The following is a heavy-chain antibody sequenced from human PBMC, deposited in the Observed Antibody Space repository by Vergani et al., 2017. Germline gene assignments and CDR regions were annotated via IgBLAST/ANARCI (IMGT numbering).Heavy chain of an antibody. CDR2: IKSKTDGGTT. Sequence: EVQLVESGGGLVKPGGSLRLSCAASGFTFSNAWMSWVRQAPGKGLEWVGRIKSKTDGGTTDYAAPVKGRFTISRDDSKNTLYLQINSLKTEDTAVYYCTTQVQGFGEVCWFDPWGQGTLVTVSS. CDR1: GFTFSNAW. V-gene: IGHV3-15*01. CDR3: TTQVQGFGEVCWFDP. J-gene: IGHJ5*02. D-gene: IGHD3-10*01.